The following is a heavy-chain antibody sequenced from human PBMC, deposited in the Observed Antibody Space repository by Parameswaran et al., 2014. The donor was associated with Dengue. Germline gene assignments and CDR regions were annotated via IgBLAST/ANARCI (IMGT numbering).Heavy chain of an antibody. V-gene: IGHV3-23*01. CDR3: AKNRHDYYGSGSYIDY. J-gene: IGHJ4*02. CDR2: ISGSGGST. D-gene: IGHD3-10*01. Sequence: VRQMPGKGLDWVSTISGSGGSTYYADSVKGRFTISRDNSTNTLYLQMSSLRAEDTAVYYCAKNRHDYYGSGSYIDYWGQGTLVTVS.